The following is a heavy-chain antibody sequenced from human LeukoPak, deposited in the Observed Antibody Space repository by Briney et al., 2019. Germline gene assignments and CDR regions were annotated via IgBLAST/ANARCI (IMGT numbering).Heavy chain of an antibody. D-gene: IGHD3-3*01. V-gene: IGHV4-59*01. CDR3: ARGTITIFGVVTDDVFDI. CDR1: GGSFSDYY. J-gene: IGHJ3*02. CDR2: IYRSGST. Sequence: SETLSLTCAVYGGSFSDYYWAWIRQPPGKGLEWIGYIYRSGSTNYNPSLKSRVNMSIDTSKKHYSLRLSSVTAADTAVYFCARGTITIFGVVTDDVFDIWGQGTMVTVSS.